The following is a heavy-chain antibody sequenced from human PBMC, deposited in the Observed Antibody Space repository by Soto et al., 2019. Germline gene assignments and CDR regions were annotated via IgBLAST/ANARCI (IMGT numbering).Heavy chain of an antibody. CDR1: GFTFNSYS. CDR2: ISSSSSYI. J-gene: IGHJ6*02. CDR3: AREPSTELDYYGMDV. Sequence: EVQLVESGGGLVKPGGSLRLSCAASGFTFNSYSMNWVRQAPGKGLEWVSSISSSSSYIYYADSVKGRFTISRDNAKNSLYLQMNSLRAEDTAVYYCAREPSTELDYYGMDVWGQGTTVTVSS. D-gene: IGHD1-7*01. V-gene: IGHV3-21*01.